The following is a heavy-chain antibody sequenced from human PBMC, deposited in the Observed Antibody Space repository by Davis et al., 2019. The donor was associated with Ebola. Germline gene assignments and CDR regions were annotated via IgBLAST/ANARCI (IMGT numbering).Heavy chain of an antibody. V-gene: IGHV3-21*05. D-gene: IGHD6-6*01. CDR1: GFTFSSYS. CDR3: ARSSLRVRSSSSQFDY. J-gene: IGHJ4*02. CDR2: ISSSSYT. Sequence: PGGSLRLSCAASGFTFSSYSMNWVRQAPGKGLEWVSYISSSSYTNYADSVKGRFTISRDNAKNSLYLQMNSLRAEDTAVYYCARSSLRVRSSSSQFDYWGQGTLVTVSS.